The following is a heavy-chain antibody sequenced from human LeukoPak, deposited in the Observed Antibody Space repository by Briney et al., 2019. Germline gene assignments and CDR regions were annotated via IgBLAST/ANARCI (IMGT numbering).Heavy chain of an antibody. CDR3: ARACSGGICYSDNSLDP. CDR1: GYTFTGYY. Sequence: GASVKVSCKASGYTFTGYYMHWVRQTPGQGLEWMGRINPNRGDTNYAQKFQGRVTMTRDTSITTAYMELSNLKSDDTAVYYCARACSGGICYSDNSLDPWGQGTQVTVSS. V-gene: IGHV1-2*06. D-gene: IGHD2-15*01. CDR2: INPNRGDT. J-gene: IGHJ5*02.